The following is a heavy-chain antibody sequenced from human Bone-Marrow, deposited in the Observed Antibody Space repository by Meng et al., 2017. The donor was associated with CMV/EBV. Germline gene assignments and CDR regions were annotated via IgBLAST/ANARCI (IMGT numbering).Heavy chain of an antibody. D-gene: IGHD1-26*01. V-gene: IGHV4-34*01. Sequence: SETLSLTCAVYGASFSSYYWTWIRQPPGKGLEWIGEVNHSGGTNYNPSLKSRVTISVDTSKNQFSLKLSSVTAADTAMYYCARGLVGTIYGHLKWFDPWGQGTLVTVSS. CDR1: GASFSSYY. CDR2: VNHSGGT. J-gene: IGHJ5*02. CDR3: ARGLVGTIYGHLKWFDP.